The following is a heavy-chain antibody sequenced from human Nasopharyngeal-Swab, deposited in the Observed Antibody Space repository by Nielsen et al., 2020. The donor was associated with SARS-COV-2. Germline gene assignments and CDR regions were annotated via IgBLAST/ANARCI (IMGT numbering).Heavy chain of an antibody. J-gene: IGHJ6*03. CDR2: IYHSGST. CDR3: ARVSILKVVVVGYYYYMDV. Sequence: VRQAPGKGLEWIWEIYHSGSTNYNPALKSGVTISVDKTKNQFSLKLSSVTAADTAVYYCARVSILKVVVVGYYYYMDVWGKGTTVTVSS. V-gene: IGHV4-4*02. D-gene: IGHD2-15*01.